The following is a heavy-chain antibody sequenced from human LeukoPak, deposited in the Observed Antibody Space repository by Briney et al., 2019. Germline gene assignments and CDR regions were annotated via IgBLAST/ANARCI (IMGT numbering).Heavy chain of an antibody. CDR1: GFTFSSYW. D-gene: IGHD2-2*01. CDR2: INSDGSST. J-gene: IGHJ3*02. Sequence: GGSLRLSCAASGFTFSSYWMHWVRQAPGKGLVWVSRINSDGSSTSYADSVKGRFTISRDNAKNTLYLQMNSLRAEDTAVYYCARVSYCSSTSCVFLDAFDIWGQGTMVTVSS. CDR3: ARVSYCSSTSCVFLDAFDI. V-gene: IGHV3-74*01.